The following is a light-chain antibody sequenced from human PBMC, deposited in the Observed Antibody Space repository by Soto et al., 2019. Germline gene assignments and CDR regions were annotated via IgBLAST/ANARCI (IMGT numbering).Light chain of an antibody. CDR3: QQYNNWPGT. CDR1: QTVSSSS. V-gene: IGKV3-20*01. J-gene: IGKJ1*01. CDR2: GAS. Sequence: EIVLTQSPGTLSLSPGERATLSCRASQTVSSSSLAWYQQKPGQAPRLLIFGASTRAAGFPDRFSGSGSGTDFTLTVTRLEPEDFAVYYCQQYNNWPGTFGQGTKVDIK.